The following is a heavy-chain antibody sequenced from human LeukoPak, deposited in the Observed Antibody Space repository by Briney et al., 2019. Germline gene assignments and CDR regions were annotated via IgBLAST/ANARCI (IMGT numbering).Heavy chain of an antibody. CDR3: ARDAGYYGSGSYPGD. Sequence: ASVKVSCKASGYTFTSYGISWVRQAPGQGLEWMGWISAYNGNTNYAQKLQGRVTMPTDTSTNAAYMELRSLRSDDTAVYYCARDAGYYGSGSYPGDWGQGTLVTVSS. CDR1: GYTFTSYG. CDR2: ISAYNGNT. J-gene: IGHJ4*02. D-gene: IGHD3-10*01. V-gene: IGHV1-18*01.